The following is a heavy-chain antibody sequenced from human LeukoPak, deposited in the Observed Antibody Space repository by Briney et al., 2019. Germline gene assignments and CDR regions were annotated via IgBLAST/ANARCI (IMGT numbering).Heavy chain of an antibody. Sequence: PGGSLRLSCAASGFIFSDYYMSWIRQAPGKGLEWISYINRGGTNTHYADSVTGRFSISRDNAKNSLFLQMNSLSAEDTAIYYCARDGAGLDPWGQGVLVTVSS. V-gene: IGHV3-11*01. J-gene: IGHJ5*02. CDR2: INRGGTNT. CDR3: ARDGAGLDP. CDR1: GFIFSDYY.